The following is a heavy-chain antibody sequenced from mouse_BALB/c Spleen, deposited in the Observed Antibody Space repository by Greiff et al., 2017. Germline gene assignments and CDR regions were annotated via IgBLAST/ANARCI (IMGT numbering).Heavy chain of an antibody. V-gene: IGHV5-12-2*01. J-gene: IGHJ4*01. CDR2: ISNGGGST. CDR1: GFTFSSYT. D-gene: IGHD2-4*01. CDR3: ARPYYDYPNYYAMDY. Sequence: EVNVVESGGGLVQPGGSLKLSCAASGFTFSSYTMSWVRQTPEKRLEWVAYISNGGGSTYYPDTVKGRFTISRDNAKNTLYLQMSSLKSEDTAMYYCARPYYDYPNYYAMDYWGQGTSVTVSS.